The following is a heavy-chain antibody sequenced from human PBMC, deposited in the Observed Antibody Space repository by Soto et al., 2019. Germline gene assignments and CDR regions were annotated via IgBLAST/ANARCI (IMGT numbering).Heavy chain of an antibody. D-gene: IGHD2-15*01. CDR1: GFTFSSNV. CDR2: ISSSGGST. Sequence: GGSLRLSCSASGFTFSSNVMSWVRQAPGKGLEWVSGISSSGGSTYYADSVKGRFTISRDNSKNMLYLQMNNLRAVDTAVYYCAKAQGGSYFDYWGQGTLVTVSS. CDR3: AKAQGGSYFDY. J-gene: IGHJ4*02. V-gene: IGHV3-23*01.